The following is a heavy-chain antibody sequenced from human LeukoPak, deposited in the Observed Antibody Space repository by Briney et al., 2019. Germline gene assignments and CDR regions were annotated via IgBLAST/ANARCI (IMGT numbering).Heavy chain of an antibody. J-gene: IGHJ4*02. D-gene: IGHD1-26*01. CDR1: GFTFSSYS. V-gene: IGHV3-21*01. CDR2: IGSSSSYI. CDR3: ARGAVGGY. Sequence: PGGSLRLSCAASGFTFSSYSMNWVRQAPGKGLEWVSSIGSSSSYIYYADSVKGRFTISRDNAKNSLYLQMNSLRAEDTAVYYCARGAVGGYWGQGTLVTVSS.